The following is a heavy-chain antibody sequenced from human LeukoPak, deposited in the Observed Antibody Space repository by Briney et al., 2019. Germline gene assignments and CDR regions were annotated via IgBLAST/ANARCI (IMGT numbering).Heavy chain of an antibody. CDR1: GYTFTSYY. J-gene: IGHJ4*02. V-gene: IGHV1-46*01. Sequence: VSVKVSCKASGYTFTSYYMHWVRQAPGQGLEWMGIINPSGGSTSYAQKFQGRVTMTRDMSTSTVYMELSSLRADDTAVYYCARSARLMKGVVEVTALDDWGQGTLVTVSS. CDR2: INPSGGST. D-gene: IGHD3-3*01. CDR3: ARSARLMKGVVEVTALDD.